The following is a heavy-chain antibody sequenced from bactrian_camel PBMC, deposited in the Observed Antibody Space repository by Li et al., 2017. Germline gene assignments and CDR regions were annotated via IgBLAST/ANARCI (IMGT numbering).Heavy chain of an antibody. V-gene: IGHV3S55*01. Sequence: QVQLVESGGGSVQTGGSLRLSCAVSGLPYRTYCAGWFRDTPGREREGVANIDEDGRTWYADSVKGRFTISKDNAKNTLYLQLNSLKTEDTAMYYCTGGSWFGDYGMDYWGKGTQVTVS. CDR2: IDEDGRT. CDR1: GLPYRTYC. J-gene: IGHJ7*01. D-gene: IGHD6*01.